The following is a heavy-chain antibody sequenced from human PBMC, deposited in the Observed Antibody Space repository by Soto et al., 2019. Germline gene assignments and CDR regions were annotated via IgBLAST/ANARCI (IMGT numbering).Heavy chain of an antibody. CDR2: FDPEDGET. D-gene: IGHD3-22*01. J-gene: IGHJ5*02. V-gene: IGHV1-24*01. CDR1: GYTLTELS. CDR3: ATPGPPLYDSSGYWVRWFDP. Sequence: ASVKVSCKVSGYTLTELSMHWVRQAPGKGLEWMGGFDPEDGETIYAQKFQGRVTMTEDTSTDTAYMELSSLRSEDTAVYYRATPGPPLYDSSGYWVRWFDPWGQGTRVTVSS.